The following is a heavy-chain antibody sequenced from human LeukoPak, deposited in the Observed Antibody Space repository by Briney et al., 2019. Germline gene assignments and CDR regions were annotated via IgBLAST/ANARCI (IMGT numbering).Heavy chain of an antibody. CDR3: ARPSFTSGSYFDH. D-gene: IGHD3-22*01. CDR1: GFTFSSYW. V-gene: IGHV3-7*01. Sequence: GGSLRLSCAASGFTFSSYWMSWVRQAPGKGLEWVATIKHDGSDKKYVDSVKGRFTIFRDNAKNSLYLQMNSLSGDDTAVYFCARPSFTSGSYFDHWGQGTLVTVSS. J-gene: IGHJ4*02. CDR2: IKHDGSDK.